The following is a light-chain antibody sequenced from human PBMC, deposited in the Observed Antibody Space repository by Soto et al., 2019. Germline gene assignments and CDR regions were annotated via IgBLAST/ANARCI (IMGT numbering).Light chain of an antibody. CDR2: RAS. J-gene: IGKJ1*01. V-gene: IGKV3-15*01. CDR3: LQYHKLWA. Sequence: ILMTQSPATVSVSPGESATLSCRASQNIYYNVAWYQHRPGQAPRLLIYRASTRAPGVPARFSGSGSGTEFTLTISSLQPEYFTVYSCLQYHKLWAFGQGTKVEI. CDR1: QNIYYN.